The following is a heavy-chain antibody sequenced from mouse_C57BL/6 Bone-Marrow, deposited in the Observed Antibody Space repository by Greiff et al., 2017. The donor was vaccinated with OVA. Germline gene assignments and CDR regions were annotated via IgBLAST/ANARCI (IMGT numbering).Heavy chain of an antibody. CDR2: IYPRDGST. D-gene: IGHD4-1*01. CDR3: ARGDWLTPSRYFDV. Sequence: PPSYAAFVNPVASVTISCKFSCYTFTDHTIHWMKQRPEQGLEWIGYIYPRDGSTKYNEKFKGKATLTADKSSSTAYMQLNSLTSEDSAVYFCARGDWLTPSRYFDVWGTGTPVTVSS. J-gene: IGHJ1*03. CDR1: CYTFTDHT. V-gene: IGHV1-78*01.